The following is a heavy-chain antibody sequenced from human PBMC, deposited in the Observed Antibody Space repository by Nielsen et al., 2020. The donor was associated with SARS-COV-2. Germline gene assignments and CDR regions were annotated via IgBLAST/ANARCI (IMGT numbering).Heavy chain of an antibody. CDR2: INPNSGGT. Sequence: ASVKVSCKASGYTFTGYYKHGVRQAPGQGLEWMGRINPNSGGTNYAQKFQGRVTMTRDTSISTAYMELSRLISDDTAVYYCARDLGSYSSTQDYWGQGTLVTFSS. CDR1: GYTFTGYY. V-gene: IGHV1-2*06. D-gene: IGHD2-2*01. J-gene: IGHJ4*02. CDR3: ARDLGSYSSTQDY.